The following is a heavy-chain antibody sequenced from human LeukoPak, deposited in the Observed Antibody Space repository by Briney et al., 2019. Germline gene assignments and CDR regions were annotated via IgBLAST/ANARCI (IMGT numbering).Heavy chain of an antibody. Sequence: GESLKISCKGSGYSFTSYWIAWVRQMPGKGLEWMGIIYPGDSDTRYSPSFQGQVTISVDKSVSAAYLQWSSLKASDTAMYYCASPPTRECSSISCPLSYWGQEPWSPSPQ. CDR3: ASPPTRECSSISCPLSY. V-gene: IGHV5-51*01. CDR1: GYSFTSYW. D-gene: IGHD2-2*01. CDR2: IYPGDSDT. J-gene: IGHJ4*01.